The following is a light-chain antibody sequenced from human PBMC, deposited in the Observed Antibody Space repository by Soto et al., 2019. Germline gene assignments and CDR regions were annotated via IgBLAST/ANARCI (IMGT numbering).Light chain of an antibody. J-gene: IGKJ2*01. CDR2: PTS. Sequence: EIVLTQSPGTLSLSPGETASLSCRASQNVDNTYLAWYQQKPGLPPTLLIYPTSTRAAGIPDRFSGSGSGPDFTLTIDRLELEDFAVYYCQHYDFLPPLYTFGQGTKLEIK. CDR3: QHYDFLPPLYT. V-gene: IGKV3-20*01. CDR1: QNVDNTY.